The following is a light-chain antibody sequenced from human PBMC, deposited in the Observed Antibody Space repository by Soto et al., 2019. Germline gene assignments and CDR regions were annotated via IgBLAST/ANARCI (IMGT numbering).Light chain of an antibody. CDR1: QGISNY. CDR2: TSS. CDR3: QKHDTATLT. J-gene: IGKJ4*01. Sequence: IQLTQSPSSLCSSVGDRVTITWRASQGISNYLTWYQQKPGKVPKLLIYTSSTLQSGVPSRFSGSGSGTDFTLTISSLQNEDVATYYCQKHDTATLTFGGGTKVDI. V-gene: IGKV1-27*01.